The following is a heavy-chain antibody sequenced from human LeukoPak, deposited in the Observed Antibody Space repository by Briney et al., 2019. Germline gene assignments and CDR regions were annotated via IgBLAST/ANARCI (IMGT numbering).Heavy chain of an antibody. J-gene: IGHJ4*02. CDR3: ARVGGELLPLDY. V-gene: IGHV3-21*01. Sequence: TGGSLRLSCAASGFTISGYNTHWVRQAPGKGLEWVSSISGSSNFIYYTDSVKGRFTISRDNAKNSLYLQMNSLRADDTAVYYCARVGGELLPLDYWGQGTLVTVSS. CDR1: GFTISGYN. D-gene: IGHD1-26*01. CDR2: ISGSSNFI.